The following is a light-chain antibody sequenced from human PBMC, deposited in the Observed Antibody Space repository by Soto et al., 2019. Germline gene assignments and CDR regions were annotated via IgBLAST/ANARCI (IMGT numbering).Light chain of an antibody. CDR2: AAS. J-gene: IGKJ4*01. Sequence: DIQMTQSPSSLSASVGDRVTITCRASQSVSTFLNWYHQRPGKAPKLLIYAASSLQSGVPSRFSGSGSGTEFTLTISSLQPEDFATYYCQQSYSTPQELTFGGGTKVEIK. V-gene: IGKV1-39*01. CDR3: QQSYSTPQELT. CDR1: QSVSTF.